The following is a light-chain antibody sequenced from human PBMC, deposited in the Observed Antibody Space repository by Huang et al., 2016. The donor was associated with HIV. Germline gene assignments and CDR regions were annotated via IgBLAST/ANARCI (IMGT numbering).Light chain of an antibody. CDR2: GAS. J-gene: IGKJ1*01. V-gene: IGKV1-39*01. CDR3: LQTYNTPPT. Sequence: DIQMTQSPSSLSASVGDRVIITCRASESIGNYLNWFQQKPGKAPKLLIYGASSLRIGVPSRFSGSASETDFTLTISSLQPEDFASYYCLQTYNTPPTFGQGTRLEI. CDR1: ESIGNY.